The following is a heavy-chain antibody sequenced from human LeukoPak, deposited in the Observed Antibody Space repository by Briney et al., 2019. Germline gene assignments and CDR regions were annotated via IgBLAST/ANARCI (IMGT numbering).Heavy chain of an antibody. J-gene: IGHJ4*02. V-gene: IGHV4-34*01. Sequence: SETLSLTCAVYGGSFSGYYWSWIRQPPGKGLEWIGEINHSGSTNYNLSLKSRVTISVDTSKNQFSLKLSSVTAADTAVYYCRYGDYDADYWGQGTLVTVSS. CDR1: GGSFSGYY. CDR2: INHSGST. D-gene: IGHD4-17*01. CDR3: RYGDYDADY.